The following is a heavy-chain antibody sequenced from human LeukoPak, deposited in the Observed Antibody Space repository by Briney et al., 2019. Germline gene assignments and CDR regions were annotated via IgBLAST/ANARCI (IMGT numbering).Heavy chain of an antibody. CDR1: GFTFSSYG. Sequence: GGSLRLSCAASGFTFSSYGMSWVRQAPGKGLEWVSAISGSGGSTYYADSVKGRFTISRDNSKNTLYLQMNSLRAEDTAVYYCAKDRGYCSSTSCFHYFDYWGQGTLVTVSS. CDR2: ISGSGGST. CDR3: AKDRGYCSSTSCFHYFDY. D-gene: IGHD2-2*01. V-gene: IGHV3-23*01. J-gene: IGHJ4*02.